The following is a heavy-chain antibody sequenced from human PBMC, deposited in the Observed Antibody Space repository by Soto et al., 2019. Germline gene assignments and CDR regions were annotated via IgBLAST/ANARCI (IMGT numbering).Heavy chain of an antibody. CDR3: AGDHVLMFASYDALNV. CDR1: GFALDTYD. Sequence: EEQLVESGGDLVQPGGSLRLSCTSSGFALDTYDMNWVRLAPGKDLEWISHIATGGDRIYYADSVKGRFTIARDNARNSLYLQMNSLRDDDTALYYCAGDHVLMFASYDALNVWGQGTLVTVSS. CDR2: IATGGDRI. V-gene: IGHV3-48*03. D-gene: IGHD2-21*01. J-gene: IGHJ3*01.